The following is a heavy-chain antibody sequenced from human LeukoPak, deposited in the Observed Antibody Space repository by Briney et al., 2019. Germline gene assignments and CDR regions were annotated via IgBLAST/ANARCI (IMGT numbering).Heavy chain of an antibody. Sequence: GGSLRLSCAASGFTFNTYGMSWVRQAPGKGLEWVSGISGSGGATYYADSVKGRFTVSRDDPHNTLYLQMNSVRAEDTAVYYCANDLGWIQLNLGRGQGTLVTVSS. V-gene: IGHV3-23*01. J-gene: IGHJ4*02. CDR1: GFTFNTYG. CDR3: ANDLGWIQLNLG. CDR2: ISGSGGAT. D-gene: IGHD5-18*01.